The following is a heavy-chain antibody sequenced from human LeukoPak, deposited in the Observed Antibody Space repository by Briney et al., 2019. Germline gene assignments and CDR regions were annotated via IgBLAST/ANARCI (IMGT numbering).Heavy chain of an antibody. Sequence: PPGGSLRLSCAASGFTFSDYYMGWVRQAPGKGLEWVANIKEDGSEKYYVDSVKGRFNISRDNAKNSLYLQMNSLRAEDTAVYYCARAGYSGSSRPYYWGQGTLVTVSS. CDR3: ARAGYSGSSRPYY. CDR1: GFTFSDYY. V-gene: IGHV3-7*05. D-gene: IGHD1-26*01. J-gene: IGHJ4*02. CDR2: IKEDGSEK.